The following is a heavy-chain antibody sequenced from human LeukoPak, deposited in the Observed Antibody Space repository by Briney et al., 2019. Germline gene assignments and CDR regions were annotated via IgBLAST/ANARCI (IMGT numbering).Heavy chain of an antibody. CDR3: ARGQQLVRWFDL. V-gene: IGHV3-7*01. CDR2: VNQDGNEK. D-gene: IGHD6-13*01. J-gene: IGHJ5*02. Sequence: GGSLRLSCAASGFTYTTYWMSWVRRAPGKGLEWVATVNQDGNEKYYVDSVKGRFTISRDNTKNSLSLQMNRLRVEDTAVYYGARGQQLVRWFDLWAKATLVPVYS. CDR1: GFTYTTYW.